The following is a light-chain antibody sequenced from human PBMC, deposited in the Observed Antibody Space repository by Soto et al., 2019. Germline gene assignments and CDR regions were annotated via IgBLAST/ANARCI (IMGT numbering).Light chain of an antibody. J-gene: IGKJ2*01. CDR2: RAS. CDR1: ESISRW. Sequence: DILMTQSPSTLSASVGDRVTITCRASESISRWLARYQQKPGQAPKLLIHRASTLATGVPSRISGSGSGTDFTLTISNLQPDDFATYYCQQYKSYSPYTFGQGTKVDIK. V-gene: IGKV1-5*03. CDR3: QQYKSYSPYT.